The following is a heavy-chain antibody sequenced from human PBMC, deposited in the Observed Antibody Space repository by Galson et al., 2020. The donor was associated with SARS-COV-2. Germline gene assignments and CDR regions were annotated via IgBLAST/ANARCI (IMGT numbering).Heavy chain of an antibody. CDR2: IYTSGST. CDR3: ARDLVGEMATDY. Sequence: TLSLTCTVSGGSISSGSYYWSWIRQHARKGLEWIGRIYTSGSTNYNPSLKSRVTMSVDTSKNQFSLKLSSVTATDTAVYYCARDLVGEMATDYWGQGTLLTVSS. CDR1: GGSISSGSYY. V-gene: IGHV4-61*02. D-gene: IGHD3-16*01. J-gene: IGHJ4*02.